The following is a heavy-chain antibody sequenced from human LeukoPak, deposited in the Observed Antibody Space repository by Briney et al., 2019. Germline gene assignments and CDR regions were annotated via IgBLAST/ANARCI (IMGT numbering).Heavy chain of an antibody. CDR2: ISYDGTNK. Sequence: GGSLRLSCAASGFSFSSYAMHWVRQAPGKGLEWVAVISYDGTNKHHADSVKGRFTISRDNSKNTLYLQMNSLRTEDTAVYYCAREDQQLADYWGQGTLVTVSS. CDR1: GFSFSSYA. CDR3: AREDQQLADY. V-gene: IGHV3-30-3*01. D-gene: IGHD6-13*01. J-gene: IGHJ4*02.